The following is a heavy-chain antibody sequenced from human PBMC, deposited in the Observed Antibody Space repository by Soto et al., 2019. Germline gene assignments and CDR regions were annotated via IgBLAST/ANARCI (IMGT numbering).Heavy chain of an antibody. D-gene: IGHD3-16*01. Sequence: EVQLLESGGGLVQPGGSLRLSCAASGFTFSSYAMSWVRQAPGKGLEWVSAISGSGGSTYYADSVKGRFTISRDNSKNALYLQMNSLRAEDTAVYYCAKALAGDRSFAYWGQGTLVTVSS. V-gene: IGHV3-23*01. CDR2: ISGSGGST. CDR3: AKALAGDRSFAY. CDR1: GFTFSSYA. J-gene: IGHJ4*02.